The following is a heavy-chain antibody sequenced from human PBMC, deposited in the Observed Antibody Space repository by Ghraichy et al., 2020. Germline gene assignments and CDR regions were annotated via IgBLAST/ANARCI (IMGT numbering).Heavy chain of an antibody. CDR2: IRSKANSYAT. D-gene: IGHD2-8*01. CDR1: GFTFSGSA. CDR3: TRLMVSRDYYYGMDV. Sequence: GGSLRLSCAASGFTFSGSAMHWVRQASGKGLEWVGRIRSKANSYATAYAASVKGRFTISRDDSKNTAYLQMNSLKTEDTAVYYCTRLMVSRDYYYGMDVWGQGTTVTVSS. J-gene: IGHJ6*02. V-gene: IGHV3-73*01.